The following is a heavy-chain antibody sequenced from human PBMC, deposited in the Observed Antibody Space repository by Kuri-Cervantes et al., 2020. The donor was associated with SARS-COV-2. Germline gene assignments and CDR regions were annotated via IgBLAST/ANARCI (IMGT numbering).Heavy chain of an antibody. CDR1: GGSISSSY. J-gene: IGHJ4*02. V-gene: IGHV4-59*08. Sequence: VSGGSISSSYWSWNRQPPGKGLEWIGYIYYGGNTNYNPFLESRVTISLDMSKNHFSLRLSSMTAADTPVYYCARLRYSNDWYYDYWGKGTPVTVSS. D-gene: IGHD3-9*01. CDR2: IYYGGNT. CDR3: ARLRYSNDWYYDY.